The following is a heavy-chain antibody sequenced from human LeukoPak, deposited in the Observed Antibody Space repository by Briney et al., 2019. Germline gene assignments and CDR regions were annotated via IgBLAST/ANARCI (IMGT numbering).Heavy chain of an antibody. Sequence: SETLSLTCTVSGGSISSSSYYWGWIRQPPGKGLEWIGSIYYSGSTYYNPSLKSRVTMSVDTSKNQFPLKLSSVTAADTAVYYCARGSTIFGVVIGNWGQGTLVTVSS. CDR3: ARGSTIFGVVIGN. V-gene: IGHV4-39*01. CDR2: IYYSGST. CDR1: GGSISSSSYY. J-gene: IGHJ4*02. D-gene: IGHD3-3*01.